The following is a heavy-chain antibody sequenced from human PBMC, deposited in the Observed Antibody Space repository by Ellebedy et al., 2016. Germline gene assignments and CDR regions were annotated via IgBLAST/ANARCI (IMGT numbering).Heavy chain of an antibody. V-gene: IGHV3-33*01. J-gene: IGHJ6*02. CDR1: GFTFSNYG. D-gene: IGHD3-10*01. CDR3: AGRGDYYYYGMDV. Sequence: GGSLRLSCTASGFTFSNYGMHWVRQAPGKGLEWVAIIWYDGSNKYYADSVKGRFTISRDNSKNTVSLQMNSLRAEDTAVYYCAGRGDYYYYGMDVWGQGTTVIVSS. CDR2: IWYDGSNK.